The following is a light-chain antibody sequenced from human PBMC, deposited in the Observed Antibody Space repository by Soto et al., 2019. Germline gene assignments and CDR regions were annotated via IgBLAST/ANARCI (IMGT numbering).Light chain of an antibody. CDR2: DAS. Sequence: EIVLTQCPATLSLSPGERATLSCMASQSVSSYLAWYQQKPGQAPRLLIYDASNRATGIPARFSGSGSGTDFTLTISSLEPEDFAVYYCQQRSNWPPITVGPGTRLEIK. J-gene: IGKJ5*01. CDR1: QSVSSY. V-gene: IGKV3-11*01. CDR3: QQRSNWPPIT.